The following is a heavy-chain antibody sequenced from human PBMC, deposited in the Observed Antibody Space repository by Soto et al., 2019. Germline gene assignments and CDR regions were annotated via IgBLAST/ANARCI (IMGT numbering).Heavy chain of an antibody. Sequence: ASVKVSCKASGDTFTSYDINWVRQATGQGLEWMGWMNPNSGNTGYAQKFQGRVTMTMNTSISTAYMELSSLRSEDTAVYYCARGRGWLVNVQVVYWGQGTLVTVSS. J-gene: IGHJ4*02. CDR1: GDTFTSYD. V-gene: IGHV1-8*01. D-gene: IGHD6-19*01. CDR2: MNPNSGNT. CDR3: ARGRGWLVNVQVVY.